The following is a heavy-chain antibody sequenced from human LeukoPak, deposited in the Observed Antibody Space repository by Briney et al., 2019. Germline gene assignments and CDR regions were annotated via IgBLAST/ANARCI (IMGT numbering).Heavy chain of an antibody. D-gene: IGHD6-13*01. CDR2: IYHSGST. CDR3: ARDGRRAAGDFDY. V-gene: IGHV4-30-2*01. Sequence: SETLSLTCTVSGGSISSGGYYWSWIRQPPGKGLEWIGYIYHSGSTYYNPSLKSRVTISVDRSKNQFSLKLSSVTAADTAVYYCARDGRRAAGDFDYWGQGTLVTVSS. CDR1: GGSISSGGYY. J-gene: IGHJ4*02.